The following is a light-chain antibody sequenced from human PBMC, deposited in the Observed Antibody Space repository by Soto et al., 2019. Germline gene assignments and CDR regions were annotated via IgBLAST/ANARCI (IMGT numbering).Light chain of an antibody. CDR2: DNT. CDR1: SSNIGAGYA. V-gene: IGLV1-40*01. Sequence: QSVLTQPPSGSGAPGQRVTISCTGSSSNIGAGYAVNWYQHLPGTAPKLLIYDNTNRPSGVPDRFSGSKSGTSASLAITGLQAEDEADYFCQSYDNNLNGFYVFGAGTRSPS. CDR3: QSYDNNLNGFYV. J-gene: IGLJ1*01.